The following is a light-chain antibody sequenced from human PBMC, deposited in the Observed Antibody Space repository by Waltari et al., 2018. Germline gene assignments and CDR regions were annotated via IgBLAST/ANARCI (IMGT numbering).Light chain of an antibody. V-gene: IGLV2-23*02. J-gene: IGLJ1*01. CDR3: CTFAGYGIYV. Sequence: SWYQRRPGGNPKLLFYEITKRASGVSNRFSGSKSGNTVSLTISGLQAEDEADYFCCTFAGYGIYVFGTGT. CDR2: EIT.